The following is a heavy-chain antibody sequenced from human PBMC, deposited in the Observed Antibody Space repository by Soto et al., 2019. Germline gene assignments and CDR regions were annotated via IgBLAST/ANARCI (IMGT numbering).Heavy chain of an antibody. V-gene: IGHV1-69*12. CDR3: ARDRNDYGDSDAFDI. D-gene: IGHD4-17*01. CDR1: GGTFSSYA. CDR2: IIPIFGTA. J-gene: IGHJ3*02. Sequence: QVQLVQSGAEVKKPGSSVKVSCKASGGTFSSYAISWVRQAPGQGLEWMGGIIPIFGTANYAQKFQGRVTNSADESTSTAHMELSSLRSEDTAVYYCARDRNDYGDSDAFDIWGQGTMVTVSS.